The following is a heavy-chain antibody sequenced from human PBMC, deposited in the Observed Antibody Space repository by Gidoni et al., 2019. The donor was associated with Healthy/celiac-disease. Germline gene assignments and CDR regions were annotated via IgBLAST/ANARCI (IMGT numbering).Heavy chain of an antibody. J-gene: IGHJ4*02. V-gene: IGHV4-59*08. Sequence: QVQLQESGPGLVKPSETLSLTGTVSGGSISSYYWIWIRQPPGKGLEWIGYIYYSGSTNYNPSLKSRVTISVDTSKIQFSLKLSSVTAADTAVYYCARHLFYNFDYWGQGTLVTVSS. CDR2: IYYSGST. CDR1: GGSISSYY. D-gene: IGHD3-9*01. CDR3: ARHLFYNFDY.